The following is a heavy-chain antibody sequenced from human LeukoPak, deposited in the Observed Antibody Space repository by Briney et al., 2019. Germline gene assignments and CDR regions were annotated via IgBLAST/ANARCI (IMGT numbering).Heavy chain of an antibody. V-gene: IGHV4-34*01. D-gene: IGHD5-18*01. J-gene: IGHJ4*02. CDR2: INHSGST. CDR1: GVSFSGYY. CDR3: ASGRVTPYY. Sequence: PSETLSLTCAVYGVSFSGYYWSWIRQPPGKGLEWIGEINHSGSTNYNPSLKSRVTISVDTSKNQFSLKLSSVTAADTAVYYCASGRVTPYYWGQGTLVTVSS.